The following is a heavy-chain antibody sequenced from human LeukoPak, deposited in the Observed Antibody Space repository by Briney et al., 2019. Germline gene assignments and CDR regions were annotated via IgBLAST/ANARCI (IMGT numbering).Heavy chain of an antibody. CDR2: IKQDGSEK. CDR3: AREEVATILYLYYYYGMDV. J-gene: IGHJ6*02. V-gene: IGHV3-7*01. CDR1: GFTFSSYW. Sequence: GGSLRLSCAASGFTFSSYWMSGIRQAPGKGLEWVANIKQDGSEKYYVDSVKGRFTISRDNAKNSLYLQMNSLRAEDTAVYYCAREEVATILYLYYYYGMDVWGQGTTVTVSS. D-gene: IGHD5-12*01.